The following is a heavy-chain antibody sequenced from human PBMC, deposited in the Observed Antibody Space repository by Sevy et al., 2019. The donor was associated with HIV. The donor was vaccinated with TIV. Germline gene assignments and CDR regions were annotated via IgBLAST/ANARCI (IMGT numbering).Heavy chain of an antibody. CDR1: GFTFSDYA. J-gene: IGHJ3*01. CDR3: ARNTYYYDSTGYGAFDL. D-gene: IGHD3-22*01. Sequence: GGSLRLSCVASGFTFSDYAMSWVRQPPGKGLEWVSSMNWKGDNTGYADSLKGRFTISRDGTKNSLFLQINSLRVEDTALYYCARNTYYYDSTGYGAFDLWGQGTMVTVSS. V-gene: IGHV3-20*04. CDR2: MNWKGDNT.